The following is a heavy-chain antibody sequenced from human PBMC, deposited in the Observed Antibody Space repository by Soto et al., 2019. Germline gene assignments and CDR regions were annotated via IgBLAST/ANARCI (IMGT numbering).Heavy chain of an antibody. V-gene: IGHV3-33*01. J-gene: IGHJ5*02. Sequence: GSLRLSCAASGFTFSSHGMHWVRQAPAKGLEWVAVIWFDGSNKNYAESVKGRFTISRDTVKNTVYLEMNNLRVDDTAVYYCARDKTQGAGWFDPWGRGTLVTVSS. CDR3: ARDKTQGAGWFDP. CDR1: GFTFSSHG. CDR2: IWFDGSNK.